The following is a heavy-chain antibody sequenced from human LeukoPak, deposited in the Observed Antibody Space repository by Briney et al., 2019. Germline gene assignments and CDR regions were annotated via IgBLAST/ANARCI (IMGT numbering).Heavy chain of an antibody. J-gene: IGHJ4*02. CDR1: GGSISSYY. D-gene: IGHD6-19*01. CDR2: IYYSGST. CDR3: ARDRGGYSSGCLDY. Sequence: TSETLSLTCTVSGGSISSYYWSWIRQPPGKGLEWIGYIYYSGSTNYNPSLKSRVTISVDTSKNQFSLEVNSVTAADTAVYYCARDRGGYSSGCLDYWGQGALVTVSS. V-gene: IGHV4-59*01.